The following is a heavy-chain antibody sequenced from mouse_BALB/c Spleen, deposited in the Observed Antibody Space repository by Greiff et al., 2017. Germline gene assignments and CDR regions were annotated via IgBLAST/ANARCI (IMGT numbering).Heavy chain of an antibody. J-gene: IGHJ3*01. Sequence: VQLQQSGAELVRPGTSVKVSCKASGYAFTNYLIEWVKQRPGQGLEWIGVINPGSGGTNYNEKFKGKATLTADKSSSTAYMQLSSLTSDDSAVYCCARGKGLGYDGPWFAYWGQGTLVTVSA. CDR3: ARGKGLGYDGPWFAY. CDR2: INPGSGGT. V-gene: IGHV1-54*01. CDR1: GYAFTNYL. D-gene: IGHD2-2*01.